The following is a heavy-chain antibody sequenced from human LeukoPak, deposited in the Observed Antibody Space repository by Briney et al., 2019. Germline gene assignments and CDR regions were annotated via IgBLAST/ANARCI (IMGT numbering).Heavy chain of an antibody. CDR1: GYTFTGYY. CDR3: ARDVAVAGGFDP. CDR2: INPNSGGT. J-gene: IGHJ5*02. Sequence: GASVKVSCKASGYTFTGYYMHWVRQAPGQGLEWMGWINPNSGGTNYAQKFQGRVTITRDTSISTAYMELSRLRSDDTAVYYCARDVAVAGGFDPWGQGTLVTVSS. V-gene: IGHV1-2*02. D-gene: IGHD6-19*01.